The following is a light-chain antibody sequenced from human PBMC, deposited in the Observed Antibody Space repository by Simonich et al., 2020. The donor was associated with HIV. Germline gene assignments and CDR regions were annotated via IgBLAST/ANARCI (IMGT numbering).Light chain of an antibody. CDR1: SSNIGARYD. J-gene: IGLJ3*02. CDR3: QSYDSSLNGYV. CDR2: GNS. V-gene: IGLV1-40*01. Sequence: QSVLTQPPSVSGAPVQRVTISCTGSSSNIGARYDVHWYQQLPATAPKLLIYGNSNRPSGVPDRFSGSKSDTSASLAITGLQAEDEADYYCQSYDSSLNGYVFGGGTKLTVL.